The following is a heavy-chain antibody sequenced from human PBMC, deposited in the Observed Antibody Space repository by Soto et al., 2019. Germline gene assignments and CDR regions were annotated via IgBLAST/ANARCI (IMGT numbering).Heavy chain of an antibody. CDR2: ISYDGSNK. CDR3: AKDATYCSSTSCLDYYYYMDV. CDR1: GFTFSSYG. Sequence: GGSLRLSCAASGFTFSSYGMHWVRQAPGKGLEWVAVISYDGSNKYYADSVKGRFTISRDNSKNTLYLQMNSLRAEDTAVYYCAKDATYCSSTSCLDYYYYMDVWGKGTTVTVSS. D-gene: IGHD2-2*01. J-gene: IGHJ6*03. V-gene: IGHV3-30*18.